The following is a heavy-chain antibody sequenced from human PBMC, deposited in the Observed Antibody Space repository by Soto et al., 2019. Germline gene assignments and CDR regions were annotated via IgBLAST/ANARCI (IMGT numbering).Heavy chain of an antibody. J-gene: IGHJ4*02. CDR3: ARGKIYCSSTSCYWNYFDY. Sequence: GESLKISCAASGFTVSSNYMSWVRQAPGKGLEWVSVIYSGGSTYYADSVKGRFTISRDNSKNTLYLQMNSLRAEDTAVYYCARGKIYCSSTSCYWNYFDYWGQGTLVTVSS. CDR1: GFTVSSNY. D-gene: IGHD2-2*01. V-gene: IGHV3-66*01. CDR2: IYSGGST.